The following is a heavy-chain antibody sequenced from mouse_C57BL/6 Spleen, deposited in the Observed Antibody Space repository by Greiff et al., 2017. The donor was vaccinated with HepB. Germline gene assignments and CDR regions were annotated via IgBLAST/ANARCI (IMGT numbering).Heavy chain of an antibody. Sequence: EVQLQQSGPVLVKPGASVKMSCKASGYTFTDYYMNWVKQSHGKSLEWIGVINPYNGGTSYNQKFKGKATLTVDRSSSTAYMELNSLTSEDSAVYYCARSGGGEAGYWGQGTTLTVSS. CDR2: INPYNGGT. J-gene: IGHJ2*01. D-gene: IGHD3-1*01. CDR3: ARSGGGEAGY. V-gene: IGHV1-19*01. CDR1: GYTFTDYY.